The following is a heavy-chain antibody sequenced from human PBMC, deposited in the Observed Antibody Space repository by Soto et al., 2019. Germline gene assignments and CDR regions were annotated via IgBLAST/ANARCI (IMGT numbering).Heavy chain of an antibody. D-gene: IGHD2-2*01. CDR3: ARVIPGVEAWCDP. J-gene: IGHJ5*02. CDR2: ISAYTDTP. V-gene: IGHV1-18*01. Sequence: ASVKVSCKASGYTFTNFGVTWVRRAPGQGLEWMGWISAYTDTPNYAQKFQGRVTMTIDTSTSTAYMDLRSLTSDDKAVYYCARVIPGVEAWCDPWGQGNQVTVSA. CDR1: GYTFTNFG.